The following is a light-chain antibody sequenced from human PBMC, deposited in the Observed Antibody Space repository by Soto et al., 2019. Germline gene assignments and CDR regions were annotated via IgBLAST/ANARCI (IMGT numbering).Light chain of an antibody. Sequence: IQMTQSPSSVSASVGDRVSITCRASQGISSWLAWYQQKPGKAPKLLIYTASRLQSGVPSRFSGSGSGADFTLTISSLQTDDCATYYCQQANSCPFTFGPGTKVDIK. V-gene: IGKV1-12*01. CDR3: QQANSCPFT. CDR1: QGISSW. J-gene: IGKJ3*01. CDR2: TAS.